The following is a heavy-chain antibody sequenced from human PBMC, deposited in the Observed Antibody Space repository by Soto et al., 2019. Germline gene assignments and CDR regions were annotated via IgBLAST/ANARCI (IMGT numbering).Heavy chain of an antibody. CDR2: VYYSGNT. CDR3: ARINFDYYDSSGYSRWFDP. Sequence: PSETLSLTCTVSGGSLSSYYWTWIRQPPGKGLEWIGYVYYSGNTNYNPSLKSRVTISVDRSKNQFSLKLSSVTAADTAVYYCARINFDYYDSSGYSRWFDPWGQGTLVTVSS. CDR1: GGSLSSYY. D-gene: IGHD3-22*01. V-gene: IGHV4-59*12. J-gene: IGHJ5*02.